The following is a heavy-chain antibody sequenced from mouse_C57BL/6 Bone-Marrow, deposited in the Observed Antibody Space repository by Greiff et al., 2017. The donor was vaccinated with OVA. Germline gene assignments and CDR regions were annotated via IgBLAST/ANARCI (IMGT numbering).Heavy chain of an antibody. Sequence: QVQLQQPGAELVKPGASVKISCKASGYAFSSSWMNWVKQRPGKGLEWIGRIYPGDGDTNYNGKFKGKATLTADKSSSTAYMQLSSLTSEDSAVYFCARIGSYPHWYFDVWGTGTTVTVSS. CDR3: ARIGSYPHWYFDV. D-gene: IGHD1-1*02. V-gene: IGHV1-82*01. CDR2: IYPGDGDT. CDR1: GYAFSSSW. J-gene: IGHJ1*03.